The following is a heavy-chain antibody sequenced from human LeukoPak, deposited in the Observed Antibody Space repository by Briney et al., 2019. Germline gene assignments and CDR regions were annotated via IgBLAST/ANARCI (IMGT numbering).Heavy chain of an antibody. V-gene: IGHV3-30*02. CDR1: GFNFSSYG. CDR2: IRYDGSNN. CDR3: AKDPYYYGSGSYPAEYFQH. D-gene: IGHD3-10*01. J-gene: IGHJ1*01. Sequence: PGGSLRLSCAASGFNFSSYGMHWVRQAPGKGLEWVAFIRYDGSNNYYADSVKGRFTISRDNSKNTLHLQMNSLRAEDKPVYYCAKDPYYYGSGSYPAEYFQHWGQGTLVTVSS.